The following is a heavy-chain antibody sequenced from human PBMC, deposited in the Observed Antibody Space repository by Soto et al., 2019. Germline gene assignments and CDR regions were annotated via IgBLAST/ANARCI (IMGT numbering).Heavy chain of an antibody. V-gene: IGHV4-39*01. CDR1: GGSISSSSYY. CDR2: IYYSGST. Sequence: QLQLQESGPGLVKPSETLSLTCTVSGGSISSSSYYWGWIRQPPGKWLEWIGSIYYSGSTYYNPSLKSRVTLSVDTYKNQFSLKLSSVTAADTAVYYCARRALITMVRGQRTKRGWFDPWGQGTLVTVSS. D-gene: IGHD3-10*01. J-gene: IGHJ5*02. CDR3: ARRALITMVRGQRTKRGWFDP.